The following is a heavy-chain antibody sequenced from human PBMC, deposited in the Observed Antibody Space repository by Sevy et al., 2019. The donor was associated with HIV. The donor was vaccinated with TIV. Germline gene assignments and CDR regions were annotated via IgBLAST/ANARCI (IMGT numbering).Heavy chain of an antibody. Sequence: GESLKISCTASGFIFNSYVISWVRQAPGKGLEWVSTISGSGGSTYYAESVKGRLTVSRDNSKNTVYLQMDSLRDEDTAVDYCAKESRSGYLSWGQGTLVTVSS. CDR1: GFIFNSYV. V-gene: IGHV3-23*01. J-gene: IGHJ5*02. CDR3: AKESRSGYLS. CDR2: ISGSGGST. D-gene: IGHD3-3*01.